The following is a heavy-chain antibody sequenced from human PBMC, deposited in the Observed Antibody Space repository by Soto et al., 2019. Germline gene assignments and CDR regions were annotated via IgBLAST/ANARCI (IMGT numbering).Heavy chain of an antibody. CDR1: GYTFTTFG. CDR2: TSTNNGDT. Sequence: QVQLVQSGAEVKPPGASVKVSCKASGYTFTTFGNSWVRQAPGQGLEWMGWTSTNNGDTYYAPRFQGRVTVTKDTSTRTAYMELRCLGSDDTAVYYWGREYCRGGTCYSPDYWVQGTLVTVSS. CDR3: GREYCRGGTCYSPDY. D-gene: IGHD2-15*01. J-gene: IGHJ4*02. V-gene: IGHV1-18*01.